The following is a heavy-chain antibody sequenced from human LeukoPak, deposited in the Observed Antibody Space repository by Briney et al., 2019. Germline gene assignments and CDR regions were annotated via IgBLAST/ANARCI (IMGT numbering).Heavy chain of an antibody. CDR3: AKPPYSSSWYYFDY. CDR2: ISGSGGST. CDR1: GFSFSSYA. V-gene: IGHV3-23*01. Sequence: AGTLSLSCAVYGFSFSSYALSWVRQPPGKGLEWVSAISGSGGSTYYADSVKGRFTISRDNSKNTLYLQMNSLRAEDTAVYYCAKPPYSSSWYYFDYWGQGTLVTVSS. J-gene: IGHJ4*02. D-gene: IGHD6-13*01.